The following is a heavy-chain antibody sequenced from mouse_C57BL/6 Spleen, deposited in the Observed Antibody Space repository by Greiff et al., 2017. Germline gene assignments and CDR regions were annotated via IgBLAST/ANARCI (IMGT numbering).Heavy chain of an antibody. Sequence: QVQLKESGPGLVQPSQSLSITCTVSGFSLTSYGVHWVRQSPGKGLEWLGVIWRGGSTDYNAAFMSRLSITKDNSKSQVFFKMNSLQADDTAIYYCAKTSLTGTGAMDYWGQGTSVTVSS. D-gene: IGHD4-1*01. CDR2: IWRGGST. CDR1: GFSLTSYG. CDR3: AKTSLTGTGAMDY. J-gene: IGHJ4*01. V-gene: IGHV2-5*01.